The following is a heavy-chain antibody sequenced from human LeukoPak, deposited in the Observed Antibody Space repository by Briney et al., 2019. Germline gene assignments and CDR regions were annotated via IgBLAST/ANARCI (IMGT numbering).Heavy chain of an antibody. D-gene: IGHD6-6*01. CDR2: IKEDGSEK. CDR1: GFTFSNYW. CDR3: ASTIATRYFDY. J-gene: IGHJ4*02. Sequence: GGSLRLSCAASGFTFSNYWMSWVRQAPGKGLEWVANIKEDGSEKYYVDSVKGRFTISRVNAKNSLYLQMNSLRAEGTAVYYCASTIATRYFDYWGQGTLVTVSS. V-gene: IGHV3-7*03.